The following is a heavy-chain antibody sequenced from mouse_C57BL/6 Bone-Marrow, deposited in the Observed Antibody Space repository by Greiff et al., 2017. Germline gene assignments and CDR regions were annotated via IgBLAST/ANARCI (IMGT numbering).Heavy chain of an antibody. V-gene: IGHV5-9*01. D-gene: IGHD1-1*01. CDR2: ISGGGGNT. CDR3: SRQVTTVLATKYFDV. CDR1: GFTFSSYT. Sequence: EVMLVESGGGLVKPGGSLKLSCAASGFTFSSYTMSWVRQTPEKRLQWVAAISGGGGNTYYPDSVKGRFTISRDNDKNILYLQMSILRSEDTAVYYCSRQVTTVLATKYFDVWGTGTTVTVSS. J-gene: IGHJ1*03.